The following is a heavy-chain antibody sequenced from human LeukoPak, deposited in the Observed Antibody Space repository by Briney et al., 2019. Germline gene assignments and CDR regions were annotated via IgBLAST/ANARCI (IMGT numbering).Heavy chain of an antibody. Sequence: GGSLRLSCAASGFTFSSYGMHWVRQAPGKGLEWVAVISYDGSNKYYADSVKGRFTISRDNSKNTLYLQMNSLRAEDTAVYYCAKDNPELLNGLFDYWGQGTLVTVSS. D-gene: IGHD1-7*01. V-gene: IGHV3-30*18. CDR3: AKDNPELLNGLFDY. J-gene: IGHJ4*02. CDR2: ISYDGSNK. CDR1: GFTFSSYG.